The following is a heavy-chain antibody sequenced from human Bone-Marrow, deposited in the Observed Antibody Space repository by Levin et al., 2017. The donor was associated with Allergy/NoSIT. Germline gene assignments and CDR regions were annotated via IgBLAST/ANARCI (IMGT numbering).Heavy chain of an antibody. CDR1: GGSVSSGSYY. CDR2: IYHSGST. V-gene: IGHV4-61*01. Sequence: GSLRLSCNVSGGSVSSGSYYWSWIRLPPGKGLEWIAYIYHSGSTKYNPSLKSRVTISLDTSRNQFSLRLTSLTAADTAVYYCARGSYFGGLSFDCWGKGTLVTVSS. J-gene: IGHJ4*02. D-gene: IGHD4-23*01. CDR3: ARGSYFGGLSFDC.